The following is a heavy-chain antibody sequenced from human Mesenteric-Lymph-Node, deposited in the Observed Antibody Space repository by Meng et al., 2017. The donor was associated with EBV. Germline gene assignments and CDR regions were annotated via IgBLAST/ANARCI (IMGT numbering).Heavy chain of an antibody. V-gene: IGHV4-34*01. CDR1: GGSFRGYY. CDR3: ARGVNPAY. Sequence: QGQLQEWVAGLPLPSQTLSLTGAFDGGSFRGYYWTWTRHPPGKGLEWVGEINYRGSTNYNPSLKSRVTISVDTSKSQLYLKLSSVTAADTAVYYCARGVNPAYWGQGTLVTVSS. CDR2: INYRGST. D-gene: IGHD2-2*01. J-gene: IGHJ4*02.